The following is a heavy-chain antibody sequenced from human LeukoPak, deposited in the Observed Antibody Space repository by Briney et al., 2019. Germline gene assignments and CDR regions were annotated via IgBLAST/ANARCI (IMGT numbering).Heavy chain of an antibody. Sequence: PSETLSLTCTVSGGSISRCYWNWIRQPPGKGLEWIGYIYYSGSTNYNPSLKSRVTISVDASKNQFSLKLSSVTAADTAVYFCARDRGGFSDYYDIWGQGSLVTVSS. CDR2: IYYSGST. V-gene: IGHV4-59*01. CDR1: GGSISRCY. D-gene: IGHD3-22*01. J-gene: IGHJ4*02. CDR3: ARDRGGFSDYYDI.